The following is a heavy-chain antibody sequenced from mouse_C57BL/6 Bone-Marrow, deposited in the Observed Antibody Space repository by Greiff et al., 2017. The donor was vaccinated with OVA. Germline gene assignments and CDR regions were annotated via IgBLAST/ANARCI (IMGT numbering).Heavy chain of an antibody. Sequence: QVQLQQSGPGLVQPSQSLSITCTVSGFSLTSYGVHWVRQSPGKGLEWLGVIWSGGSNDYNAAFISRLSISKDNSKSQVFFKMNSLQADDTAIYYCARIYYDYPAWFAYWGQGTLVTVSA. CDR1: GFSLTSYG. CDR3: ARIYYDYPAWFAY. CDR2: IWSGGSN. V-gene: IGHV2-2*01. J-gene: IGHJ3*01. D-gene: IGHD2-4*01.